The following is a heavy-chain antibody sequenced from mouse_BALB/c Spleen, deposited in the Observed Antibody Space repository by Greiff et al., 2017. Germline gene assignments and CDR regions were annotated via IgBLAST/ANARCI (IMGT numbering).Heavy chain of an antibody. CDR2: ISSGGST. CDR3: ARGGYGSSYKEGFDY. Sequence: EVKVVESGGGLVKPGGSLKLSCAASGFTFSSYAMSWVRQTPEKRLEWVASISSGGSTYYPDSVKGRFTISRDNARNILYLQMSSLRSEDTAMYYCARGGYGSSYKEGFDYWGQGTTLTVSS. D-gene: IGHD1-1*01. J-gene: IGHJ2*01. V-gene: IGHV5-6-5*01. CDR1: GFTFSSYA.